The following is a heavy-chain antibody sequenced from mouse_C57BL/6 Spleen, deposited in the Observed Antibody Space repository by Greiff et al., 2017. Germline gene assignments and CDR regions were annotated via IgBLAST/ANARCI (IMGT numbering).Heavy chain of an antibody. D-gene: IGHD6-1*01. Sequence: QVQLMQSGAELVKPGASVKISCKASGYAFSSYWMNWVKQRPGKGLEWIGQIYPGDGYTNYNGKFKGKATLTADKSSSTAYMQLSSLTSEDSAVYFCAKGGAYYYAMDYWGQGTSVTVSS. J-gene: IGHJ4*01. CDR2: IYPGDGYT. V-gene: IGHV1-80*01. CDR1: GYAFSSYW. CDR3: AKGGAYYYAMDY.